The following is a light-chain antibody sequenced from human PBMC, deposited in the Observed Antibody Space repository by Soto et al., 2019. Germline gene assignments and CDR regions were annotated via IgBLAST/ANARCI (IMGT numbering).Light chain of an antibody. V-gene: IGLV7-46*01. Sequence: QAVVSPEPSLTVSPGGPVTLTCGSSTGAVTNGHYPYWFQQKPGQAPRTRIYDTTNRHSWTPARFSGSLLGGKAALTLSGEQPEDEAEYYCLLTYNGPYVFGTGTKVTV. CDR2: DTT. CDR3: LLTYNGPYV. J-gene: IGLJ1*01. CDR1: TGAVTNGHY.